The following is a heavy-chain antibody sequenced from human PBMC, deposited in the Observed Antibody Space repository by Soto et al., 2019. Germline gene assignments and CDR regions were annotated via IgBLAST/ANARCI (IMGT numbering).Heavy chain of an antibody. CDR3: TRCLAAVAGASYYGMDV. V-gene: IGHV1-18*01. CDR2: ISAYNGNT. CDR1: GYTFTSYG. D-gene: IGHD6-19*01. J-gene: IGHJ6*02. Sequence: QVQLVQSGAEVKKPGASVKVSCKASGYTFTSYGISWVRQAPGQGLEWMGWISAYNGNTNYAQKLQGRVTMTTDTPXSXXYMELRSLRSDDTAVYYCTRCLAAVAGASYYGMDVWGQGTTVTVSS.